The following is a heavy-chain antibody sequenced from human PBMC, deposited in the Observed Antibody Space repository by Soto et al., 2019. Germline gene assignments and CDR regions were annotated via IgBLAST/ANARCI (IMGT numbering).Heavy chain of an antibody. CDR3: ARGSKDSYPGSRIFDF. V-gene: IGHV3-23*01. CDR2: ISSSSRRT. J-gene: IGHJ4*02. D-gene: IGHD3-10*01. CDR1: GFTFGNYG. Sequence: GSLRLSCETSGFTFGNYGMGWVRQAPGKGLYWVSGISSSSRRTYYADSVRGRFTISRDNSKKTLYLQMSSLRADDSAVYFCARGSKDSYPGSRIFDFWGRGTLVTVSS.